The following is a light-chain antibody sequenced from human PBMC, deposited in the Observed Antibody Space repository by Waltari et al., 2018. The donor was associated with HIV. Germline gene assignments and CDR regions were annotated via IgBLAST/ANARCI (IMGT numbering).Light chain of an antibody. J-gene: IGKJ2*01. CDR3: QQTFSPPRT. CDR1: QNIVTY. Sequence: DINMTHSPSSLSASVGDRVTITCRATQNIVTYLNWYHQSPGKAPTLLIFGASTLQDGVSSRFSGSGSETEFTLSIAGLQPEDFGTYSCQQTFSPPRTFGPGT. V-gene: IGKV1-39*01. CDR2: GAS.